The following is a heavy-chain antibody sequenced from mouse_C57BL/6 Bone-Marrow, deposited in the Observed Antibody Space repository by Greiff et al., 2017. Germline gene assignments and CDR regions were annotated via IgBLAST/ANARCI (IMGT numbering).Heavy chain of an antibody. CDR3: TRYDY. Sequence: QVQLQQPGAELVRPGASVTLSCKASGYTFTDYEMHWVKQTPVHGLEWIGAIDPDTGGTAYNQKFKGKAILTAAKSSSTAYMELRSLTSEDAAVYYCTRYDYGGQGTLVTVSA. CDR2: IDPDTGGT. V-gene: IGHV1-15*01. J-gene: IGHJ3*01. D-gene: IGHD2-3*01. CDR1: GYTFTDYE.